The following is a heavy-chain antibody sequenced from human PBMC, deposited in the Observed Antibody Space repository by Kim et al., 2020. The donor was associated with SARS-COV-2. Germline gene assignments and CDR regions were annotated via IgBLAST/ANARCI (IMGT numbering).Heavy chain of an antibody. D-gene: IGHD6-19*01. V-gene: IGHV4-34*01. CDR3: ARVEQWLAQMGFDP. Sequence: SETLSLTCAVYGGSFSGYYWSWIRQPPGKGLEWIGEINHSGSTNYNPSLKSRVTISVDTSKNQFSLKLSSVTAADTAVYYCARVEQWLAQMGFDPWGQGTLVTVSS. CDR2: INHSGST. CDR1: GGSFSGYY. J-gene: IGHJ5*02.